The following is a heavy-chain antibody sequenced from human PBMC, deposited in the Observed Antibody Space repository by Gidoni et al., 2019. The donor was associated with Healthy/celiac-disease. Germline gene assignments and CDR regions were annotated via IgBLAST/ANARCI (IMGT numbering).Heavy chain of an antibody. CDR3: AKAGTYYDILTGYYDY. Sequence: EVQLVESGGGLVQPGRSLRLSCAASGFTFDDYAMHWVRQAPGKGLEWVSVISWNSGSIGYADSVKGRFTISRNNAKNSLYLQMNSLRAEDTALYYCAKAGTYYDILTGYYDYWGQGTLVTVSS. CDR2: ISWNSGSI. V-gene: IGHV3-9*01. CDR1: GFTFDDYA. D-gene: IGHD3-9*01. J-gene: IGHJ4*02.